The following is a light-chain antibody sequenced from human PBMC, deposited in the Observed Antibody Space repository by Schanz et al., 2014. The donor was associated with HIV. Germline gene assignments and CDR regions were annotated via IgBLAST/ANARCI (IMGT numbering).Light chain of an antibody. J-gene: IGLJ2*01. V-gene: IGLV2-14*01. CDR2: DVS. Sequence: QSALTQPPSASGSPGQSITISCTGTSSDVGGYNYVFWYQQHPGKAPKLMIYDVSNRPSGVSNRFSGSKSDNTASLTISGLQPEDEADYYCIAYTSDTVLFGGGTKLTVL. CDR1: SSDVGGYNY. CDR3: IAYTSDTVL.